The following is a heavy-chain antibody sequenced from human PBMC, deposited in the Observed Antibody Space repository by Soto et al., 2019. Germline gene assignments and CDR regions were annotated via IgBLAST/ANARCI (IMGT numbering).Heavy chain of an antibody. CDR3: AREINHVSGLAQADY. V-gene: IGHV3-23*01. CDR1: GFTFSNYD. CDR2: ISGSSYTT. Sequence: PGGSLRLSCAASGFTFSNYDMNWVRQAPGKGLEWVSGISGSSYTTYYADSVKGRFTISRDNSKNTLYLQMTSLRVDDTALYYCAREINHVSGLAQADYWGQGTLVTVSS. J-gene: IGHJ4*02. D-gene: IGHD3-10*02.